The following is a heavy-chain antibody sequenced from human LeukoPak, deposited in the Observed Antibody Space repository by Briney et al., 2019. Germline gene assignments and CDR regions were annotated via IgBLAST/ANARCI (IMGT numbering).Heavy chain of an antibody. CDR3: ARDRGGSKHNWFDP. CDR1: GFTFSSYS. Sequence: PGGPLRLSCAASGFTFSSYSMNWVRQAPGKGLEWVSSISSSSSTIYYADSVKGRFTISRDDAKNSLYLQMNSLRAEDTAVYYCARDRGGSKHNWFDPWGQGTLVTVSS. CDR2: ISSSSSTI. J-gene: IGHJ5*02. V-gene: IGHV3-48*04. D-gene: IGHD2-15*01.